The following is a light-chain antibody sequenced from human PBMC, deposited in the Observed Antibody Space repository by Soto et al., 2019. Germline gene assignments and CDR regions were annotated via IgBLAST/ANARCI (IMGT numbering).Light chain of an antibody. V-gene: IGKV3-20*01. J-gene: IGKJ2*01. Sequence: EIVLTQSPGTLSLSPGERATISCRASQSVSSSYLAWYQQKPGQAPRLLIYGASSRATGIPDRFSGSGSGTDFTLTISSLEPEDFAVYYCQQYGSSPLYTFGQGTKREIK. CDR3: QQYGSSPLYT. CDR2: GAS. CDR1: QSVSSSY.